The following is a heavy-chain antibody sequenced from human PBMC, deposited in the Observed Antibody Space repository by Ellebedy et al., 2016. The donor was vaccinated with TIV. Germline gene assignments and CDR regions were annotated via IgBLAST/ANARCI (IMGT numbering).Heavy chain of an antibody. CDR3: AKDVRYTTGWGGALDI. V-gene: IGHV3-23*01. CDR2: IGSSAYST. Sequence: GESLKISCAASGFNFAGHAMKWVRLAPGKGLEWVSSIGSSAYSTHYADSVKGRFTISRDNSRNTLFLQMNSLRGEDTALYFCAKDVRYTTGWGGALDIWGQGAMSSSLQ. J-gene: IGHJ3*02. CDR1: GFNFAGHA. D-gene: IGHD2-8*02.